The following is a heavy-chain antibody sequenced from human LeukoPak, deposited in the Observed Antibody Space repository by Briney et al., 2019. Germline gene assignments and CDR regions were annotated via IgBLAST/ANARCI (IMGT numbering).Heavy chain of an antibody. CDR2: ISGSGGST. CDR3: AKIFHTDGYYLGEHLFDA. CDR1: GFTFNNYA. V-gene: IGHV3-23*01. D-gene: IGHD3-22*01. J-gene: IGHJ5*02. Sequence: AGGSLGLSCAASGFTFNNYAMSWVRQAPGKGPEWLSAISGSGGSTTDADSVKGRFTTSRDNSKSTLYLQMNSLRAEDTAIYYCAKIFHTDGYYLGEHLFDAWGQGTLVTVSS.